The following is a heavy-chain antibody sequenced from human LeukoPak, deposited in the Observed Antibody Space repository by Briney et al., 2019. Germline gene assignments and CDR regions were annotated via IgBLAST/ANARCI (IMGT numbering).Heavy chain of an antibody. Sequence: PGGSLRLSCAASGFTFSDSYMNWIRQAPGEGLEWVSYIGNSGNTIYYADSVKGRFTISRDNAKNSLYLQMNSLRAEDTAVYYCARDLYSSNLYWGQGTLVTVSS. CDR3: ARDLYSSNLY. CDR2: IGNSGNTI. CDR1: GFTFSDSY. J-gene: IGHJ4*02. V-gene: IGHV3-11*04. D-gene: IGHD5-18*01.